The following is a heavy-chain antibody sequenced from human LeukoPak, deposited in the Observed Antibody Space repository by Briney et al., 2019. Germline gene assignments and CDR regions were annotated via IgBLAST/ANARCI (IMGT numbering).Heavy chain of an antibody. CDR3: ASLAVPFGWYGGSYYWYMDV. J-gene: IGHJ6*03. Sequence: SETLSLTCTVSGGSIRDFYWSWIRQSPERGLEFIGYVYNSGITEYNPSLKSRVTISLDTSKNQFSLGLSSVTAADTAVYYCASLAVPFGWYGGSYYWYMDVWGKGTTVTVSS. D-gene: IGHD6-19*01. V-gene: IGHV4-59*01. CDR2: VYNSGIT. CDR1: GGSIRDFY.